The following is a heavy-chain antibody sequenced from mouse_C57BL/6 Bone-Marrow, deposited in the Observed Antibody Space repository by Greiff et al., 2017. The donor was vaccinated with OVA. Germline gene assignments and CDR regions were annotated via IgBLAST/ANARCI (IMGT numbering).Heavy chain of an antibody. V-gene: IGHV1-81*01. J-gene: IGHJ2*01. CDR3: ASRHYYGSSSYFDY. Sequence: QVHVKQSGAELARPGASVKLSCKASGYTFTSYGISWVKQRTGQGLEWIGEIYPRSGNTYYNEKFKGKATLTADKSSSTAYMELRSLTSEDSAVYFCASRHYYGSSSYFDYWAKAPLSQSPQ. D-gene: IGHD1-1*01. CDR1: GYTFTSYG. CDR2: IYPRSGNT.